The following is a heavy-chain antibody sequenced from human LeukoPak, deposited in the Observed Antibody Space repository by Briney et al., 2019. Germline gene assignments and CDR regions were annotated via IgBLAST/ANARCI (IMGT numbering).Heavy chain of an antibody. CDR1: GYTFTAYY. V-gene: IGHV1-2*02. Sequence: ASVKVSCKASGYTFTAYYMHWVRQAPGQGLEWMGWINPNRGGTNYAQKFQGRVTMTRDTSISTAYMELSSLTSDDTAVYYCAKDENTHFDYWGQGILVAVSS. CDR3: AKDENTHFDY. J-gene: IGHJ4*02. D-gene: IGHD2-15*01. CDR2: INPNRGGT.